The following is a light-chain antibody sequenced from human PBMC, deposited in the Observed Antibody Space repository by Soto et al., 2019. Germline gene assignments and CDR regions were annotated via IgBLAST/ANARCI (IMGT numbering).Light chain of an antibody. J-gene: IGLJ1*01. V-gene: IGLV2-11*01. CDR2: EGN. CDR3: CSYAGTNTFV. Sequence: QSALTQPRSVSGSPGQSVTVSCTGTSSDIGASNYVSWYQQHPGKAPKVMIYEGNKRPSGVSNRFSGSKSANTASLTISGLQTEDEADYYCCSYAGTNTFVFGTGTKLTVL. CDR1: SSDIGASNY.